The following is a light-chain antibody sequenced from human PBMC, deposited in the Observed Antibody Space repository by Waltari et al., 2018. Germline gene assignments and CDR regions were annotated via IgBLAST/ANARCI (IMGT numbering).Light chain of an antibody. V-gene: IGKV3-20*01. CDR3: QQYSSSPPYT. CDR2: GAS. CDR1: QSVSSSY. J-gene: IGKJ2*01. Sequence: EIVLTQTPGTLSLSPGGRATLSCRASQSVSSSYLAWYQQKPGQAPRLVIYGASSRATGIPDRFTGSGSGTDFTLTISRLKSEDSAVYHCQQYSSSPPYTFGQGTKLEIK.